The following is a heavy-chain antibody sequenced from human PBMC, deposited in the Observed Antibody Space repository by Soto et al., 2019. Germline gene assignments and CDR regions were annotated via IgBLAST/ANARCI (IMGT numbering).Heavy chain of an antibody. J-gene: IGHJ4*02. CDR3: ARGGLIYGDYKN. D-gene: IGHD4-17*01. V-gene: IGHV1-8*01. CDR2: MNPNSGNT. CDR1: GYTFTSYD. Sequence: GASVKVSFKASGYTFTSYDINWVRQATGQGLEWMGWMNPNSGNTGYAQKFQGRVTMTRNTSISTAYMELSSLRSEDTAVYYCARGGLIYGDYKNWGQGTLVTVSS.